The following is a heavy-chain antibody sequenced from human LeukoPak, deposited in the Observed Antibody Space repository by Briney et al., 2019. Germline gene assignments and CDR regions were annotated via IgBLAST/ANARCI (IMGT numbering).Heavy chain of an antibody. CDR3: AKDRGATKVYDAFDI. J-gene: IGHJ3*02. D-gene: IGHD1-26*01. CDR1: GFTFSSYG. CDR2: MSYDGSNK. Sequence: GGSLRLSCAASGFTFSSYGMHWVRQAPGKGLEWVAVMSYDGSNKYYADSVKGRFTISRDNSKNTLYLQMNSLRAEDTAVYYCAKDRGATKVYDAFDIWGQGTMVTVSS. V-gene: IGHV3-30*18.